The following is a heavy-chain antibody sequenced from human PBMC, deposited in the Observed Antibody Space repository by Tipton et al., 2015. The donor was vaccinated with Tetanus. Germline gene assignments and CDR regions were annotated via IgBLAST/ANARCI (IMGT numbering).Heavy chain of an antibody. J-gene: IGHJ4*02. Sequence: QVQLVQSGAEVKKPGASVKVSCKASGYTFTSYGISWVRQAPGQGLEWMGWISAYNGNTNYAQKLQGRVTMTTDTSTSTAYMELRGLGSDDTAVYYCGRDEVGATGVKERQRVDYWGQGTLVTVSS. CDR2: ISAYNGNT. CDR3: GRDEVGATGVKERQRVDY. V-gene: IGHV1-18*04. CDR1: GYTFTSYG. D-gene: IGHD1-26*01.